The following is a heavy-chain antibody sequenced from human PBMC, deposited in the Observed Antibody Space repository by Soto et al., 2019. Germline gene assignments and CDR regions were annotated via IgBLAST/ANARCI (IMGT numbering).Heavy chain of an antibody. V-gene: IGHV1-69*13. CDR2: IIPIFGTA. Sequence: SVKVSCKASGGTFSSYAISWVRQAPGQGLEWMGGIIPIFGTANYAQKFQGRVTITADEPTSTAYMELSSLRSEDTAVYYCARVVRYSSGWYYFDYWGQGTLVTVSS. J-gene: IGHJ4*02. D-gene: IGHD6-19*01. CDR3: ARVVRYSSGWYYFDY. CDR1: GGTFSSYA.